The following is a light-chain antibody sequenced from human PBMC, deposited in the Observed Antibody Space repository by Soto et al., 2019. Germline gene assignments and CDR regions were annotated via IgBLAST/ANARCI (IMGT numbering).Light chain of an antibody. CDR2: NSD. Sequence: QSVLTQPPSASGTPGQRVTISCSGSSSNVGNHFVYWYQHLPGTAPRLLIYNSDQRPSRVPDRFSGSKSGASASLAISGLRADDAGDYYCATWDDRLSGRVFGGGTKLTVL. J-gene: IGLJ3*02. CDR1: SSNVGNHF. CDR3: ATWDDRLSGRV. V-gene: IGLV1-47*02.